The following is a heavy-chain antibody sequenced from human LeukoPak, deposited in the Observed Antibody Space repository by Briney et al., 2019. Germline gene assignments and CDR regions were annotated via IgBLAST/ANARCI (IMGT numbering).Heavy chain of an antibody. CDR1: GGTFSSYA. CDR3: ATGVVGAARAYYYYYGMDV. J-gene: IGHJ6*02. Sequence: ASVKVSCKASGGTFSSYAISWVRQAPGQGLEWMGRIIPILGIANYAQKFQGRVTITADKSTSTAYKELSSLRSEDTAVYYCATGVVGAARAYYYYYGMDVWGQGTTVTVSS. CDR2: IIPILGIA. D-gene: IGHD1-26*01. V-gene: IGHV1-69*04.